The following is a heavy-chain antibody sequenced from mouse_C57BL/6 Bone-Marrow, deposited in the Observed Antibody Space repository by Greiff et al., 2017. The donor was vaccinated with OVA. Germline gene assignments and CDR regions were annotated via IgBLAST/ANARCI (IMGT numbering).Heavy chain of an antibody. J-gene: IGHJ2*01. D-gene: IGHD1-1*01. V-gene: IGHV2-2*01. CDR3: ARNLYYAHYFDY. CDR1: GFSLTSYG. CDR2: IWSGGST. Sequence: VKLQQSGPGLVQPSQSLSITCTVSGFSLTSYGVHWVRQSPGKGLEWLGGIWSGGSTDYNAAFISRLSISKDNSTSQVFFKMNSLQADDTAIYYCARNLYYAHYFDYWGQGTTLTVSS.